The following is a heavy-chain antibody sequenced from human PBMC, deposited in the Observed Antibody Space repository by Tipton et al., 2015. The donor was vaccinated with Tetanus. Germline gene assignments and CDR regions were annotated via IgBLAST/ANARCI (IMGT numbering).Heavy chain of an antibody. Sequence: TWVRQHPGKGLEWVGRIKRKTDGETTDYGAPVKGRFTIPRDDSKNTLYLQMDSLTTEDTAVYYCARDDINYWGQGAQVTVSS. V-gene: IGHV3-15*01. J-gene: IGHJ4*02. CDR3: ARDDINY. CDR2: IKRKTDGETT.